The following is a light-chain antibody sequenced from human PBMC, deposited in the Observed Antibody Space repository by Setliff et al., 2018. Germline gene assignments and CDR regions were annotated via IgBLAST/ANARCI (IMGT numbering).Light chain of an antibody. V-gene: IGLV2-23*02. CDR3: CSYAGGSTYV. CDR1: SSDVGGYNY. Sequence: QSALTQPASVSGSPGQLITISCTGTSSDVGGYNYVSWYQQHPGKAPKLMIYEVSDRPSGASDRFSGSKSGNTASLTISGLQAEDEADYYCCSYAGGSTYVFGTGTKVTVL. J-gene: IGLJ1*01. CDR2: EVS.